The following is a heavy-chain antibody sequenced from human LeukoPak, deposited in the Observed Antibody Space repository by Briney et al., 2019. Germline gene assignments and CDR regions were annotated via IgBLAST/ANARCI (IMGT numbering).Heavy chain of an antibody. J-gene: IGHJ6*03. CDR3: AKDGTEIWFGELLPYYYYYMDV. V-gene: IGHV3-30*04. CDR2: ISYDGSNK. CDR1: GFTFSSYA. D-gene: IGHD3-10*01. Sequence: PGRSLRLSCAASGFTFSSYAMHWVRQAPGKGLEWVAVISYDGSNKYYADSVKGRFSISRDNAKNSLYLQMNSLRAEDTAVYYCAKDGTEIWFGELLPYYYYYMDVWGKGTTVTISS.